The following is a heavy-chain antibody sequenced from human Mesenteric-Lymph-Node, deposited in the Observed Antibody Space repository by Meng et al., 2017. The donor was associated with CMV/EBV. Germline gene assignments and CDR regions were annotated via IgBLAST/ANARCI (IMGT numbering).Heavy chain of an antibody. D-gene: IGHD3-9*01. CDR3: ARGSSYDILTGYFDY. V-gene: IGHV4-34*01. J-gene: IGHJ4*02. Sequence: QVTLHQWGAGLWKPSETLSVTCAVYGGSFSGYYWNWIRQSPEKGLEWIGEINHSGSTTYNPSFTSRIIISVDTSTNQISLNMSSVTAADTAVYYCARGSSYDILTGYFDYWGQGALVTVSS. CDR1: GGSFSGYY. CDR2: INHSGST.